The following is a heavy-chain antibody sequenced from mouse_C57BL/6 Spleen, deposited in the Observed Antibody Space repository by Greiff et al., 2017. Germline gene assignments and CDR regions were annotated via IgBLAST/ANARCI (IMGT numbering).Heavy chain of an antibody. D-gene: IGHD2-4*01. CDR3: ARGKTFDYDYAVRYFDV. CDR2: IDPSDSYT. J-gene: IGHJ1*03. CDR1: GYTFTSYW. V-gene: IGHV1-59*01. Sequence: QVQLQQPGAELVRPGTSVKLSCKASGYTFTSYWMHWVKQRPGQGLEWIGVIDPSDSYTNYNQKFKGKATLTVDTSSSTAYMQLSSLTSEDSAVYYCARGKTFDYDYAVRYFDVWGTGTTVTVSS.